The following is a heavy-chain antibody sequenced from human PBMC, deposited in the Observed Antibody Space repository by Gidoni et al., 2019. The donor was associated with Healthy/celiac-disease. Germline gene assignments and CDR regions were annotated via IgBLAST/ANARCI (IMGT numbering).Heavy chain of an antibody. CDR3: AKGSVRGGDYYYYYMDV. CDR1: GFTFSSEA. J-gene: IGHJ6*03. V-gene: IGHV3-23*01. Sequence: EVQLLESGGGLVQPGGSLRLSCAASGFTFSSEAMRWVRQAPGTGLCCVSAISGSGCSTYYADSVKGRFTISRDNSKNTLYLQMNSMRADDTVLYYCAKGSVRGGDYYYYYMDVWGKGTTVTVSS. D-gene: IGHD3-10*01. CDR2: ISGSGCST.